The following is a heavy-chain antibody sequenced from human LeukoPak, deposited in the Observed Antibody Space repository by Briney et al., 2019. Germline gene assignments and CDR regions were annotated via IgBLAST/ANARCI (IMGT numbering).Heavy chain of an antibody. V-gene: IGHV4-39*07. CDR2: IYYSGSI. CDR3: ARGAMVRGVNLDY. J-gene: IGHJ4*02. Sequence: SETLSLTCTVSGGSISSSSYYWGWIRQPPGKGLEWIGSIYYSGSIYYNPSLKSRVTISVDTSKNQFSLKLSSVTAADTAVYYCARGAMVRGVNLDYWGQGTLVTVSS. CDR1: GGSISSSSYY. D-gene: IGHD3-10*01.